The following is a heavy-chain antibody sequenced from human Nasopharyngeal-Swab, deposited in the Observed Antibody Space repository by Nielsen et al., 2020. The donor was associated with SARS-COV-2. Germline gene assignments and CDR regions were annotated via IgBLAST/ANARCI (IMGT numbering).Heavy chain of an antibody. V-gene: IGHV3-15*07. D-gene: IGHD1-26*01. CDR1: GLVFSKEW. J-gene: IGHJ4*02. CDR2: IKSKTDGGTT. CDR3: TTDRGSGRYPAKEIVAPLLPDY. Sequence: GGFVRILCTVFGLVFSKEWMNWVRQAQGKGLEWVGRIKSKTDGGTTDYAAPVKGRFTISRDDSKNTLYLQMNSLKTEDTAVYYCTTDRGSGRYPAKEIVAPLLPDYWGQGTLVTVSS.